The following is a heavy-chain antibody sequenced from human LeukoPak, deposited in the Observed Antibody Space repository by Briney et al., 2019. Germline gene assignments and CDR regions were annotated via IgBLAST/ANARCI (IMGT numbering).Heavy chain of an antibody. D-gene: IGHD3-3*01. V-gene: IGHV1-58*01. CDR3: AAAPYYDFWSGMGTDAFDI. CDR2: IVVGSGNT. Sequence: ASVEVSCKASGFTFTSSAVQWVRQARDHRLEGIGWIVVGSGNTNYAQKFQERVTITRDMSTSTAYMELSSLRSEDTAVYYCAAAPYYDFWSGMGTDAFDIWGQGTMVTVSS. J-gene: IGHJ3*02. CDR1: GFTFTSSA.